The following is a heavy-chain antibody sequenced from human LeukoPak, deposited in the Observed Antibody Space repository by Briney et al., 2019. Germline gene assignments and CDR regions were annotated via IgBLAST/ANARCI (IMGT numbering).Heavy chain of an antibody. CDR2: IYHSGST. Sequence: SETLSLTCTVFGYSISSGYYWGWIRQPPGKGLEWIGSIYHSGSTYYNPSLKSRVTISVDTSKNQFSLKLSSVTAADTAVYYCARDNIGGTGELDYWGQGTLVTVSS. V-gene: IGHV4-38-2*02. D-gene: IGHD1-1*01. CDR1: GYSISSGYY. CDR3: ARDNIGGTGELDY. J-gene: IGHJ4*02.